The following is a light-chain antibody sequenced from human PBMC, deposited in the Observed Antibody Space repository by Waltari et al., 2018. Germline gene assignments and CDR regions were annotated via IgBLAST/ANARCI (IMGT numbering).Light chain of an antibody. V-gene: IGLV1-44*01. CDR3: STWDGSLTGVV. J-gene: IGLJ3*02. CDR1: SSNIGSHT. CDR2: NNN. Sequence: QSVLTQPPSASGTPGQRVTISCSGSSSNIGSHTVNWYQPLPGTAPKLLIYNNNQRPSGVPDRFSGSKSGTSASLALSGLQSDDEAHYYCSTWDGSLTGVVFGGGTKLTVL.